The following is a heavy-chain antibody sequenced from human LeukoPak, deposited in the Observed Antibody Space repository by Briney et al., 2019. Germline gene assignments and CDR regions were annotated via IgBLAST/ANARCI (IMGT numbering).Heavy chain of an antibody. CDR3: ARPHPSWYDSSGYSY. V-gene: IGHV3-7*01. Sequence: GGSLRLSCTASGFTFSSYWMSWVRQAPGKGLEWVANIKQDGSEKYYVDSVKGRFTISRDNAKNSLYLQMNSLRAEDTAVYYCARPHPSWYDSSGYSYWGQGTLVTVSS. J-gene: IGHJ4*02. D-gene: IGHD3-22*01. CDR2: IKQDGSEK. CDR1: GFTFSSYW.